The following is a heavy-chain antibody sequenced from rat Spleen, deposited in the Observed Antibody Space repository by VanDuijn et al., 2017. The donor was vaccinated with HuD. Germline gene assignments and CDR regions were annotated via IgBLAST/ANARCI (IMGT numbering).Heavy chain of an antibody. J-gene: IGHJ2*01. D-gene: IGHD1-1*01. CDR3: TAVGED. CDR1: GFTFSDYA. CDR2: IRTKPNNYAT. V-gene: IGHV10-5*01. Sequence: VQLVESGGGLVQPGRSLKLSCAASGFTFSDYAMAWVRQAPKKGLEWVARIRTKPNNYATYYADSVKGRFTISRDDSKSMVYLQMDNLKTEDTAMYYCTAVGEDWGQGVMVTVSS.